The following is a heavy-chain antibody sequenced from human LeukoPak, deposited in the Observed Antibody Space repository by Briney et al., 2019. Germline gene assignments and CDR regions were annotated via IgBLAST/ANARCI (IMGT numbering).Heavy chain of an antibody. Sequence: PGGSLRLSCAASGFTFSSYSMNWVRQAPGKGLEWVSSISSSSSYIYYADSVKGRFTISRDNAKNSLYRQMNSLRAEDTAVYYCARGVPKTSYYYYYMDVWGKGTTVTVSS. D-gene: IGHD4-11*01. V-gene: IGHV3-21*01. CDR1: GFTFSSYS. CDR2: ISSSSSYI. J-gene: IGHJ6*03. CDR3: ARGVPKTSYYYYYMDV.